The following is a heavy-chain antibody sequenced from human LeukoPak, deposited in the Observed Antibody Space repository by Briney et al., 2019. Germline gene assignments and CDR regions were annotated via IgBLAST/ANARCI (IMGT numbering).Heavy chain of an antibody. CDR2: INPSSGGT. CDR3: ARGAPNSSGFRLVDN. J-gene: IGHJ4*02. Sequence: ASVKVSCKTFGYTFSDYYLNWARQAPGQGLEWMGWINPSSGGTNYAQNFQGRVTLTRDTSISTAYMDLYRLISDDTAVYYCARGAPNSSGFRLVDNWGQGTLVTVSS. D-gene: IGHD6-19*01. V-gene: IGHV1-2*02. CDR1: GYTFSDYY.